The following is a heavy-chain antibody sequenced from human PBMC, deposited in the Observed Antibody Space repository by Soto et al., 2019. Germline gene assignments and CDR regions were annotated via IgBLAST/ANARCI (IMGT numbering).Heavy chain of an antibody. CDR1: GFTFRTSW. CDR3: ARDHAYSSFDY. Sequence: EVQLVESGGGLVQPGGSLRLSCVASGFTFRTSWMAWVRLAPGKGLEWVANIKEDGTQQNYVTSVRGRFTISRDNAKNSLYLQMNSLRAEDTAVYYCARDHAYSSFDYWGQGTLVTVSP. J-gene: IGHJ4*02. CDR2: IKEDGTQQ. D-gene: IGHD2-15*01. V-gene: IGHV3-7*01.